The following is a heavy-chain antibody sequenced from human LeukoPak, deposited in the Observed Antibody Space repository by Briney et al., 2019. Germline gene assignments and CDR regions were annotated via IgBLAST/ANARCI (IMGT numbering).Heavy chain of an antibody. J-gene: IGHJ3*02. V-gene: IGHV3-30*18. CDR2: ISYDGSNN. CDR3: AKVRGYCSSTSCYRDAFDI. D-gene: IGHD2-2*02. CDR1: EFTSSNYG. Sequence: GGSLRLSCVASEFTSSNYGMHWVRQAPGKGLEWVASISYDGSNNYYADSVKGRFTISRDNSKNTLYLQMNSLRAEDTAVYYCAKVRGYCSSTSCYRDAFDIWGQGTMVTVSS.